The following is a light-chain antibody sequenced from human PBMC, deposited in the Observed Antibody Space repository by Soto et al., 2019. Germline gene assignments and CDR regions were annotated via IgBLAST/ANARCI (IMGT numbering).Light chain of an antibody. CDR1: QSVSSSY. J-gene: IGKJ1*01. V-gene: IGKV3-20*01. Sequence: EIVLTKSPGTLSLSPGERATLSCRASQSVSSSYLAWYQHKPGQPPRLLIYGASSGATGIPARFSGSGSGTEFTLTISSLQSEDFAVYYCQQYDDWPRTFGQGTKV. CDR3: QQYDDWPRT. CDR2: GAS.